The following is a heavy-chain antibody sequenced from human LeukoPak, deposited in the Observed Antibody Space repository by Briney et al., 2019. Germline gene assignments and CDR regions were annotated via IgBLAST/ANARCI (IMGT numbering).Heavy chain of an antibody. CDR1: GFTFSTYD. CDR3: ARDRGGGHMDV. Sequence: GGSLRLSCAASGFTFSTYDMHWVRQATGKGLEWVSAIDTTGDTYYPGSVKGRFTTSRENAKNSLYLQMNSLRAGDTAVYYCARDRGGGHMDVWGKGTTVTISS. V-gene: IGHV3-13*01. J-gene: IGHJ6*03. D-gene: IGHD2-15*01. CDR2: IDTTGDT.